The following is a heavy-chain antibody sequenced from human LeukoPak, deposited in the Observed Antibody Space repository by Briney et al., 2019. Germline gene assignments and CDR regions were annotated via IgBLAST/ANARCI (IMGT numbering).Heavy chain of an antibody. J-gene: IGHJ5*02. D-gene: IGHD3-3*01. CDR1: GGSISSHY. CDR2: IYYSGST. CDR3: ARVHYDFWSGRTPNWFDP. V-gene: IGHV4-59*11. Sequence: SETLSLTCTVSGGSISSHYWSWIRQPPGKGLEWIGYIYYSGSTNYNPSLKSRVTISVDTSKNQFSLKLSSVTAADTAVYYCARVHYDFWSGRTPNWFDPWGQGTLVTVSS.